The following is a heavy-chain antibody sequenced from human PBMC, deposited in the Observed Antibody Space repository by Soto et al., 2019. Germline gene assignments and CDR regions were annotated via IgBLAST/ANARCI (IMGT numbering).Heavy chain of an antibody. CDR1: GGSISSYY. CDR3: ARLATRYYFDY. V-gene: IGHV4-59*01. Sequence: SETLSLTCTVSGGSISSYYWSWIRQPPGKGLEWIGYIYYSRSTNYNPSHKSRVNISVDTSKNHFSLKMSSVTAADTAVYYCARLATRYYFDYWGQGTLVTVS. CDR2: IYYSRST. D-gene: IGHD1-1*01. J-gene: IGHJ4*02.